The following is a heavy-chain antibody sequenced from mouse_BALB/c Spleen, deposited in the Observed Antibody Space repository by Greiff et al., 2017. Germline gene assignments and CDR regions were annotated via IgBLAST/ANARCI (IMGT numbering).Heavy chain of an antibody. CDR1: GFTFTDYY. V-gene: IGHV7-3*02. CDR3: ARDGYYVDWYFDV. CDR2: IRNKANGYTT. J-gene: IGHJ1*01. Sequence: EVQGVESGGGLVQPGGSLRLSCATSGFTFTDYYMSWVRQPPGKALEWLGFIRNKANGYTTEYSASVKGRFTISRDNSQSILYLQMNTLRAEDSATYYCARDGYYVDWYFDVWGAGTTVTVSS. D-gene: IGHD2-3*01.